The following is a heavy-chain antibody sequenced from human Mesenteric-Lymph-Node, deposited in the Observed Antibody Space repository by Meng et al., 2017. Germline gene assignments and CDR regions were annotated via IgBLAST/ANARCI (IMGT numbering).Heavy chain of an antibody. D-gene: IGHD6-13*01. Sequence: SSVNVSCKASVGTFSSYAISWVRQAPGQGLEWMGGIIPSFGTANYAQKFQGRVTITTDESTSTAYMELSSLRSEDTAVYYCARDMKAAAGTGYFDYWGQGTLVTVSS. CDR1: VGTFSSYA. V-gene: IGHV1-69*05. CDR3: ARDMKAAAGTGYFDY. J-gene: IGHJ4*02. CDR2: IIPSFGTA.